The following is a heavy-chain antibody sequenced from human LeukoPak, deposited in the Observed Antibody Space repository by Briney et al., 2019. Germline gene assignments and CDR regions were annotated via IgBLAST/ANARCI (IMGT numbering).Heavy chain of an antibody. Sequence: ASVKVSCKASGGTFTGYYMHWVRQAPGQGLEWMGWINPNSGGTNYAQKFQGRVTMTRDTSISTAYMELSRLRSDDTAVYYCARDLGGSYYEYYFDYWGQGTLATVSS. CDR3: ARDLGGSYYEYYFDY. D-gene: IGHD1-26*01. V-gene: IGHV1-2*02. CDR2: INPNSGGT. J-gene: IGHJ4*02. CDR1: GGTFTGYY.